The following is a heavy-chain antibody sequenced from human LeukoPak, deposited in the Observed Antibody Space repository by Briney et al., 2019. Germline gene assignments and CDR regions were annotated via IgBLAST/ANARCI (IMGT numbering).Heavy chain of an antibody. Sequence: PSGTLSLTCAVSGGSISSSNWWSWVRQPPGKGLEWIGEINHSGSTNYNPSLKSRVTISVDTSKNQFSLKLSSVTAADTAVYYCTMGYWTRNWFGPWGQGTLVTVSS. CDR2: INHSGST. J-gene: IGHJ5*02. V-gene: IGHV4-4*02. CDR3: TMGYWTRNWFGP. D-gene: IGHD2-15*01. CDR1: GGSISSSNW.